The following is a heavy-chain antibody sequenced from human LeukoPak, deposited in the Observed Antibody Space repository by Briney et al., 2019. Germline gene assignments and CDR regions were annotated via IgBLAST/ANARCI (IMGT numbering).Heavy chain of an antibody. Sequence: GGSLRLSCAASGLTFSDYIMHWVRQAPGKGPEWVSSISSSSDYMYYADSVKGRFTISRDNAENSLYLQMNSLRVEDTAVYYCASPDPPAPGTTFPPYYYFYYMDVWGKGTAVTVSS. CDR1: GLTFSDYI. J-gene: IGHJ6*03. CDR2: ISSSSDYM. CDR3: ASPDPPAPGTTFPPYYYFYYMDV. D-gene: IGHD1-1*01. V-gene: IGHV3-21*01.